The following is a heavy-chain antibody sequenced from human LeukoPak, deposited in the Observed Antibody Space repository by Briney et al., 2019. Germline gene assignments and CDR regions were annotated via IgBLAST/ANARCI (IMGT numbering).Heavy chain of an antibody. D-gene: IGHD5-24*01. Sequence: GGSLRLSCAASGFIFSNYGMHWVRHSPDKGLEWVTFIRFDGSTQYYADSVRGRFTISRDNSKDTLYLQMSSLRLEDTGVYYCAKEGGDGSPFDYWGKRILVTVSS. V-gene: IGHV3-30*02. CDR2: IRFDGSTQ. CDR1: GFIFSNYG. J-gene: IGHJ4*02. CDR3: AKEGGDGSPFDY.